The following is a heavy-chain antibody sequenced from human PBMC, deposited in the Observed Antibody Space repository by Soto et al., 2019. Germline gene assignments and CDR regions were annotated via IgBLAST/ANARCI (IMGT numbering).Heavy chain of an antibody. CDR1: GFTFSSYA. D-gene: IGHD3-22*01. V-gene: IGHV3-64D*08. CDR2: ISSNGGST. CDR3: VLGPTDYYDGSYYCYGNDV. Sequence: PGGSLRLSCSASGFTFSSYAMHRVRQAPGKGLEYVSAISSNGGSTYYADSVKGRFTISRDNSKNTLYLQMSSLRAEDTAVYYCVLGPTDYYDGSYYCYGNDVWGRGTTVTVS. J-gene: IGHJ6*02.